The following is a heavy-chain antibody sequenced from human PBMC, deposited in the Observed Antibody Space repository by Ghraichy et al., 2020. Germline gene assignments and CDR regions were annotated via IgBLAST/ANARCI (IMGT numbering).Heavy chain of an antibody. CDR3: ARVGHGDHVYDF. J-gene: IGHJ4*02. D-gene: IGHD4-17*01. CDR1: GFTFSSYD. V-gene: IGHV3-13*01. CDR2: IGNSGDT. Sequence: GGSLRLSCEASGFTFSSYDMEWVRQSAGKGLEWVAAIGNSGDTYYPGSVEGRFTVSRDNAKNLLWLQMNNLSDGDTAVYFCARVGHGDHVYDFWGRGTLVTVSS.